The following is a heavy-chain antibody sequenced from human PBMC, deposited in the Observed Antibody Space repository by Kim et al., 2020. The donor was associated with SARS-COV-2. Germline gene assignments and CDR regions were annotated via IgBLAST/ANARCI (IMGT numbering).Heavy chain of an antibody. CDR3: PRGRVPSY. CDR2: MKPDGNEK. J-gene: IGHJ4*02. CDR1: GFIFNNYW. V-gene: IGHV3-7*03. Sequence: GGSLRLSCVASGFIFNNYWMSWVRQAPGKGLEWVANMKPDGNEKYYVDSVKGRFTISRDNAKNSVYLQMNNLRSEDTAVYYCPRGRVPSYWGQGTLVTVSS.